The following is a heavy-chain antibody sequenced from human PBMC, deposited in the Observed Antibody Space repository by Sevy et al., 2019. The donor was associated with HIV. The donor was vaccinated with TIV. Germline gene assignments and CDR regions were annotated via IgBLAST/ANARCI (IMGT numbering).Heavy chain of an antibody. CDR3: GRDLPTIVGALDY. Sequence: ASVKVSCKASGYTFTGYYMHWVRQAAGQGLEWMGWINPNSGGTNYAQKFQGRVTMTRDTSISTAYMGLSRLRSDDTAVYYCGRDLPTIVGALDYWGQGTLVTVSS. CDR2: INPNSGGT. D-gene: IGHD1-26*01. CDR1: GYTFTGYY. V-gene: IGHV1-2*02. J-gene: IGHJ4*02.